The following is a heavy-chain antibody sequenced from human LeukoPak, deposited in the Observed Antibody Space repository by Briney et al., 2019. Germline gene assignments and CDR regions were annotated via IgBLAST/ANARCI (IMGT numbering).Heavy chain of an antibody. CDR3: ARSDYYDSSKKFDY. CDR1: GVSISSGSNY. D-gene: IGHD3-22*01. V-gene: IGHV4-39*07. J-gene: IGHJ4*02. CDR2: IYSSGGT. Sequence: SETLSLTCSVSGVSISSGSNYWGWIRQPPGKTLEWSGSIYSSGGTYYNPSLKSRAIILIDTAKNHVSLNLSSVTAADTAVYYCARSDYYDSSKKFDYWGQGTLVTVSS.